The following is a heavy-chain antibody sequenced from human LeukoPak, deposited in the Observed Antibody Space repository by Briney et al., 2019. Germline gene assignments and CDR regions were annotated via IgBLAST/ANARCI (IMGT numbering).Heavy chain of an antibody. D-gene: IGHD1-26*01. CDR3: VKPFRYSGSYWDY. CDR1: GFTFSSYG. CDR2: ISGSGGST. V-gene: IGHV3-23*01. J-gene: IGHJ4*02. Sequence: GGSLRLSCAASGFTFSSYGMSWVRQAPGKGLEWVSAISGSGGSTYYADSVKGRFTISRDNSKNTLYLQMNSLRAEDTAVYYCVKPFRYSGSYWDYWGQGTLVTVSS.